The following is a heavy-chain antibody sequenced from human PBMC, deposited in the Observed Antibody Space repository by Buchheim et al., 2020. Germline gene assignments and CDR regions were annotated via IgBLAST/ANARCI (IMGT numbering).Heavy chain of an antibody. CDR3: ARDLPYSGSGTGFDP. V-gene: IGHV3-48*03. Sequence: EVQLVESGGGLVQPGGSLRLSCAASGFTFSSYEMSWVRQAPGKGLEWVSYISSSGRPKYHADPVKGRFNISRDNAKNSLYLQMNSLRAEDTAVYYCARDLPYSGSGTGFDPWGQGTL. CDR1: GFTFSSYE. CDR2: ISSSGRPK. J-gene: IGHJ5*02. D-gene: IGHD1-26*01.